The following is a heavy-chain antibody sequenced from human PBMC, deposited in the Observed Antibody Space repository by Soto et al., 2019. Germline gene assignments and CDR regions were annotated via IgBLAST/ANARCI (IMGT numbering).Heavy chain of an antibody. CDR3: AKDILPRYSCYFHF. D-gene: IGHD3-9*01. Sequence: GGSLRLSCAASGFTFSGYAMSWVRQAPGKGLEWVSAISGSGGSTYYADSVKGRFTISRDNSKNTLYLQMNSLRAEDTAVYYCAKDILPRYSCYFHFRGQGTLGTVSS. CDR1: GFTFSGYA. J-gene: IGHJ4*02. CDR2: ISGSGGST. V-gene: IGHV3-23*01.